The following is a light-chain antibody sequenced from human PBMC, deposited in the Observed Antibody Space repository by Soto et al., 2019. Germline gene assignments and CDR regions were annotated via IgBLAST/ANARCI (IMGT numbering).Light chain of an antibody. V-gene: IGLV1-47*01. CDR2: RND. J-gene: IGLJ1*01. Sequence: QSVLTQPPSASGTPGQRVTIACSGSGSNIGSGYVFWYQQLAGTAPTLLLYRNDQRPSGVPERFSGSMSGTSASLAINGLRPDDEADYYCAAWDDSLRGYVFGTGTKVTVL. CDR1: GSNIGSGY. CDR3: AAWDDSLRGYV.